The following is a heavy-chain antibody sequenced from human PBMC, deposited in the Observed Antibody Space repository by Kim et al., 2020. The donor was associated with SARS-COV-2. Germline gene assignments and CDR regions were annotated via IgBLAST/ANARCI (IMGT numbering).Heavy chain of an antibody. V-gene: IGHV3-64*01. CDR3: ARGKQPVPYGMDV. D-gene: IGHD6-13*01. Sequence: YANSVKGRFTISRDNSKNTLYLQMGSLRAEDMAVYYCARGKQPVPYGMDVWGQGTTVTVSS. J-gene: IGHJ6*02.